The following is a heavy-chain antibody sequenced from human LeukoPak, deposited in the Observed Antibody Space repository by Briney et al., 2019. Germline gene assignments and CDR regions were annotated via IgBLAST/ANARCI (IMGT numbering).Heavy chain of an antibody. CDR2: IIPILGTA. J-gene: IGHJ3*02. Sequence: ASVKVSCKASGGTFSSYAISWVRQAPGQGLEWMGRIIPILGTANYVQKFQGRVTITADESTSTAYMELSSLRSEDTAVYYCARALTPMIVVVMGAFDIWGQGTMVTVSS. CDR1: GGTFSSYA. D-gene: IGHD3-22*01. CDR3: ARALTPMIVVVMGAFDI. V-gene: IGHV1-69*11.